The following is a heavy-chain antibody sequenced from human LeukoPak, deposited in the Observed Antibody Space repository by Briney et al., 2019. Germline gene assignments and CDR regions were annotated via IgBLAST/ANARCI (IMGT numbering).Heavy chain of an antibody. D-gene: IGHD1-1*01. CDR2: IRNSGDST. J-gene: IGHJ4*02. CDR1: GFTFSNYA. V-gene: IGHV3-23*01. CDR3: AKAPLWNADSYFDY. Sequence: WGSLRLSCAASGFTFSNYAMSWVRQAPGKGLEWVSGIRNSGDSTYYADSVKGRFTISRDNSKNTLYLQLISLGADDTAIYYCAKAPLWNADSYFDYWGQGTLVTVTS.